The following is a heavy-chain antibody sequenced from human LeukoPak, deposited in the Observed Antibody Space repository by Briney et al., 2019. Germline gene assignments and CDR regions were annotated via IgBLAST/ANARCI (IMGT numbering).Heavy chain of an antibody. J-gene: IGHJ4*02. D-gene: IGHD3-10*01. CDR1: GGTFSSYA. Sequence: ASVKVSSKASGGTFSSYAINWVRQATGQGLEWMGWMNPNSGNTGYAQKFQGRVTMTRNTSISTAYMELGSLRSEDTAVYYCARGLLWFGELFPDYWGQGTLVTVSS. V-gene: IGHV1-8*02. CDR2: MNPNSGNT. CDR3: ARGLLWFGELFPDY.